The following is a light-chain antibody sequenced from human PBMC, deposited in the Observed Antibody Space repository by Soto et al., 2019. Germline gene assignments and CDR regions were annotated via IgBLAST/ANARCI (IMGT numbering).Light chain of an antibody. J-gene: IGLJ1*01. Sequence: QSVLTQPASLSGSPGQSITISCTGTSSDVGGYNYVSWYQQRPGKAPKLMIYDVSNRPSGVSNRFSGSKSGNTASLTISGLQAEDEADYYCSSYTSSSTLHYVFGTGTKVTVL. CDR2: DVS. CDR1: SSDVGGYNY. V-gene: IGLV2-14*01. CDR3: SSYTSSSTLHYV.